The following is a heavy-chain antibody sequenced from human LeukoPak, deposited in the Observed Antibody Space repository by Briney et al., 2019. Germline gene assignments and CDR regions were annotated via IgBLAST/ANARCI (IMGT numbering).Heavy chain of an antibody. CDR1: GGSFSGYY. Sequence: SETLSLTCAVYGGSFSGYYWSWIRQPPGQGLEWIGEINLSGSTNYNPSLKSRVTISVDPSKNQFSLKLSSVTAADTAVYYCARGRGIAAADYWGQGTLVTVSS. D-gene: IGHD6-13*01. V-gene: IGHV4-34*01. CDR2: INLSGST. CDR3: ARGRGIAAADY. J-gene: IGHJ4*02.